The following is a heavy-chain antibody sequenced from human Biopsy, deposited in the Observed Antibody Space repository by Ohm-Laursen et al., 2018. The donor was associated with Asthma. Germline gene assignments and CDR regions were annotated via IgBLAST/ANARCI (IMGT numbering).Heavy chain of an antibody. CDR2: ISWNSGSI. Sequence: SLRLSRAASGFTFADYGMHWVRQAPGQGLERVSGISWNSGSIGYADSVKGRFTISRDNAKNSLYLQMISLRVEDTALYYCAKATLGDIGKDYWGQGTLVTVSS. CDR3: AKATLGDIGKDY. D-gene: IGHD2-21*01. CDR1: GFTFADYG. V-gene: IGHV3-9*01. J-gene: IGHJ4*02.